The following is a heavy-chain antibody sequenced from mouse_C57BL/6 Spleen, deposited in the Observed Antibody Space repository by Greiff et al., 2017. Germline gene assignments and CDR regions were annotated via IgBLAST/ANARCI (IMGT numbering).Heavy chain of an antibody. V-gene: IGHV1-80*01. J-gene: IGHJ1*03. CDR1: GYAFSSYW. Sequence: QVQLQQSGAELVKPGASVKISCKASGYAFSSYWMNWVKQRPGKGLEWIGQIYPGDGDTNYNGKFKGKATLTAYKSSSTAYMQLSSLASEDSAVYFCANLRSDWYFEVWGTGTTVTAAS. D-gene: IGHD1-1*01. CDR3: ANLRSDWYFEV. CDR2: IYPGDGDT.